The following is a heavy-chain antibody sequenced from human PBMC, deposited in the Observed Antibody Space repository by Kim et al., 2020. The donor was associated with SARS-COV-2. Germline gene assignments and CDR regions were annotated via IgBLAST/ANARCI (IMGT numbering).Heavy chain of an antibody. D-gene: IGHD2-21*02. Sequence: QKLQGRVTMTTDTSTSTAYMELRSLRSDDTAVYYCARATHDFSYYYGMDVWGQGTTVTVSS. V-gene: IGHV1-18*01. CDR3: ARATHDFSYYYGMDV. J-gene: IGHJ6*02.